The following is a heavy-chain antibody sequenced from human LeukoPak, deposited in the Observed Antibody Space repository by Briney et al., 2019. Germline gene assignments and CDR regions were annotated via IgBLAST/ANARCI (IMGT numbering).Heavy chain of an antibody. CDR1: GFTFSSYS. J-gene: IGHJ5*02. D-gene: IGHD6-13*01. CDR2: ISSSSSYI. Sequence: PGGSLRLSCAASGFTFSSYSMNWVRQAPGKGLEWVPSISSSSSYIYYADSVKGRFTISRDNAKNSLYLRMNSLRAEDTAVYYCARVVSSSWSKNWFDPWGQGTLVTVSS. CDR3: ARVVSSSWSKNWFDP. V-gene: IGHV3-21*01.